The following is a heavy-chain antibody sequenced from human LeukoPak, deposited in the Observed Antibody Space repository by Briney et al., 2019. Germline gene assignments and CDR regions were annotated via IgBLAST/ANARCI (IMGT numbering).Heavy chain of an antibody. CDR2: IKQDANEK. CDR1: GFTFPRHW. D-gene: IGHD6-6*01. CDR3: ARDISPQLVVDN. J-gene: IGHJ4*02. V-gene: IGHV3-7*03. Sequence: GGSLRLSCAASGFTFPRHWMSWVRQAPGKGLEWVANIKQDANEKNYVDSVKGRFTISRGNAKNSLYLQMNSLRAEDTAVYYCARDISPQLVVDNWGQGTLVTVSS.